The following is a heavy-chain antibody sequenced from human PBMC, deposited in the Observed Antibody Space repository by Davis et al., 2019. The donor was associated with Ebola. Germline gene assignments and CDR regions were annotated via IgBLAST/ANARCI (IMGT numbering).Heavy chain of an antibody. V-gene: IGHV3-11*01. J-gene: IGHJ6*02. CDR3: ARYYGSGRRPYYYGMDV. CDR1: GFTFSDYY. D-gene: IGHD3-10*01. Sequence: GGSLRLSCAASGFTFSDYYMSWIRQAPGKGLEWVSYISSSGSTIYYADSVKGRFTISRDNAKNSLYLQMNSLRAEDTAVYYCARYYGSGRRPYYYGMDVWGQGTTVTVSS. CDR2: ISSSGSTI.